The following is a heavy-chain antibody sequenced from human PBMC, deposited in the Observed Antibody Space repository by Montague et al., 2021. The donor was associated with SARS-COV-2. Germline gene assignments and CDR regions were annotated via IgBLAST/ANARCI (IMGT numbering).Heavy chain of an antibody. D-gene: IGHD2-8*01. Sequence: TLSLTCTVSGGAISDGNYYWSWVRQPAGKGLEWIVRIYVTGNSKSNPSLKIRVTMSIATAKHRFYLDLTSVTAADTAVYYCVGYAYDPLDGHWGQGTLVTVSS. CDR3: VGYAYDPLDGH. V-gene: IGHV4-61*02. CDR2: IYVTGNS. J-gene: IGHJ4*02. CDR1: GGAISDGNYY.